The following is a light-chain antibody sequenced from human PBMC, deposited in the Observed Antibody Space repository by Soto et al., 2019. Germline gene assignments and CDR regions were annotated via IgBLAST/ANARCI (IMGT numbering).Light chain of an antibody. CDR3: QQRKFWPPLT. J-gene: IGKJ4*01. Sequence: VLTQSPDTLSLSPAERATLSCRASEDVNIYLAWYQQKPGQAPRLLIYDASNRATGIPARFSGSGSGTDFTLTISSLEPEDFAVYYCQQRKFWPPLTFGGGTKVE. V-gene: IGKV3-11*01. CDR2: DAS. CDR1: EDVNIY.